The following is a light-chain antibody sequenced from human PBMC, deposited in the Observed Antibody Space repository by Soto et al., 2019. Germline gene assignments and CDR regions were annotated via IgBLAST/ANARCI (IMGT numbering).Light chain of an antibody. Sequence: EIVLTQPPATLSLSPGERATLSCRASQSVSNYLAWYQQKPGQAPRLLIYDTFTRATGIPARFSGSGSGTDFTLTISSLEPEDFVVYYCQQRSSWPRTFGQGTKVDIK. V-gene: IGKV3-11*01. CDR1: QSVSNY. CDR2: DTF. CDR3: QQRSSWPRT. J-gene: IGKJ1*01.